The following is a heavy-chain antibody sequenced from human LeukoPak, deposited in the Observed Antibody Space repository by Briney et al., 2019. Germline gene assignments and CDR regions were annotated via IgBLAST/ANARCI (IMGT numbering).Heavy chain of an antibody. Sequence: SETLSLTCTVSGGSLSSYYWSWIRQPPGKGLEWIGYIYYSGSTNYNPSLKSRVTISVDTSKNRFSLKLSSVTAADTAVYYCASAASKVEYYGMDVWGQGTTVTVSS. D-gene: IGHD5-18*01. CDR2: IYYSGST. V-gene: IGHV4-59*01. J-gene: IGHJ6*02. CDR1: GGSLSSYY. CDR3: ASAASKVEYYGMDV.